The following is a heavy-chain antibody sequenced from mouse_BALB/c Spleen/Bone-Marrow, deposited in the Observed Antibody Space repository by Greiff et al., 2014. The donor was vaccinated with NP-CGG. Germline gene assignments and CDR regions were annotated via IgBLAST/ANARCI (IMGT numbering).Heavy chain of an antibody. D-gene: IGHD1-1*02. CDR1: GYTFTSYW. V-gene: IGHV1S81*02. CDR2: INPSNGRT. J-gene: IGHJ4*01. Sequence: QVQLQQSGAELVKPGASVKLSCKASGYTFTSYWMHWVKQRPGQGLEWIGEINPSNGRTNYNEKFKSKATLTVDKSSSTAYMQPSSLTSEDSAVYYCARGGGSYYAMDYWGQGTSVTVSS. CDR3: ARGGGSYYAMDY.